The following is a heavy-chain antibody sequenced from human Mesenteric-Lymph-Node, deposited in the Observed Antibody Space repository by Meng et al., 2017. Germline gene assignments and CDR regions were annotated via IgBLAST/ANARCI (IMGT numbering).Heavy chain of an antibody. CDR3: ARDSPLDGYSLLNY. Sequence: QVGQSGAAWKWPCAQVKVSCWPSEYPLHIYAFNWVRQAPGQGPDWIGWIDPNTGNPTYDPGFTGRFVFPLDTSVSTAYLQINSLRADDTAVYYCARDSPLDGYSLLNYWGQGTLVTASS. J-gene: IGHJ4*02. V-gene: IGHV7-4-1*02. D-gene: IGHD5-24*01. CDR2: IDPNTGNP. CDR1: EYPLHIYA.